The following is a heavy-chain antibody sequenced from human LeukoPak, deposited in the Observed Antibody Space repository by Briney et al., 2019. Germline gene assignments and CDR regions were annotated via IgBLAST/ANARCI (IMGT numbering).Heavy chain of an antibody. D-gene: IGHD2-15*01. J-gene: IGHJ6*03. CDR1: GGSISSYY. V-gene: IGHV4-59*01. CDR3: ARFLGYCGGSCSLYNMDV. Sequence: PSETLSLTCTVSGGSISSYYWSWIRQPPGKGLEWIGYIYYSGSTNYNPSLKSRVTISVDTSKNQFSLKLSSVTAADTAVYYCARFLGYCGGSCSLYNMDVWGKGTTVTISS. CDR2: IYYSGST.